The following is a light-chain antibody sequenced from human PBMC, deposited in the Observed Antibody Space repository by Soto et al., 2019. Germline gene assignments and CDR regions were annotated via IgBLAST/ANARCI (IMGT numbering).Light chain of an antibody. CDR1: QSVSSY. CDR3: QQRSNLLT. V-gene: IGKV3-11*01. CDR2: DAS. Sequence: EIVLTQSPATLSLSPGERATLSCRASQSVSSYLACYQQKPGQAPRLLIFDASNRATGIPARFSGSGSGTDCTPAISSPEAEDVAVYYCQQRSNLLTFGGGTKVEIK. J-gene: IGKJ4*01.